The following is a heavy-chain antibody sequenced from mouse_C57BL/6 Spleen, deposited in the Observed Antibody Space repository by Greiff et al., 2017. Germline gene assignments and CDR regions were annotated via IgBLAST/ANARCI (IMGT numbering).Heavy chain of an antibody. CDR3: ARMEEDYHGGD. CDR1: GFNIKNTY. J-gene: IGHJ2*01. V-gene: IGHV14-3*01. Sequence: EVQLQQSVAELVRPGASVKLSCTASGFNIKNTYMHWVKQSPENILEWIGRIDPANGNTKSAPKFQGKATLTADTSSNTAYLQLSSLPSEDTATDYCARMEEDYHGGDWGQGTTLTVSS. CDR2: IDPANGNT. D-gene: IGHD1-1*01.